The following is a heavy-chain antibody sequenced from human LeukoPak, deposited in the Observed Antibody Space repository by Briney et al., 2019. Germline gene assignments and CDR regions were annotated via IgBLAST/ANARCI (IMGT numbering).Heavy chain of an antibody. CDR1: GFTFSSYA. CDR3: ARDGGLGL. D-gene: IGHD3-16*01. V-gene: IGHV3-64*01. Sequence: GGSLRLSCAAPGFTFSSYAMHWVRQAPGKGLEYVSAINNTGGSTYYANSVKGRFTFSRDNSKNILYLQMGSLRPEDMAVYYCARDGGLGLWGRGTLVTVSS. J-gene: IGHJ2*01. CDR2: INNTGGST.